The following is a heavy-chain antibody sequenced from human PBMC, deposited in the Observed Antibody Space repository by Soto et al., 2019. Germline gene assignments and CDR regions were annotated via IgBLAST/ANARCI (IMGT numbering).Heavy chain of an antibody. CDR1: GYTFTSYG. V-gene: IGHV1-18*01. CDR3: ARQRDYYYLMNL. CDR2: INAYSGST. Sequence: GASVKVSCKASGYTFTSYGFSWVRQAPGQGLEWMGWINAYSGSTNYAENFQDRVTMTTDTSTTTAYMELRSLRPDDSAVYFCARQRDYYYLMNLWRKGTTVTVSS. J-gene: IGHJ6*03.